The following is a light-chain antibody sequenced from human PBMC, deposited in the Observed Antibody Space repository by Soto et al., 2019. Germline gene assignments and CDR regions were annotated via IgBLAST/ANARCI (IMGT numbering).Light chain of an antibody. J-gene: IGLJ1*01. V-gene: IGLV2-14*01. Sequence: QSALTQPASVSWSAGQSISVSCTGASSDVGGYNYVSWYQQHPGKAPKLMIYEVSNRPSGVSNRFSGSKSGNTASLTISGLQAEDEADYYCSSYTSSTSGVFGTGTKVTVL. CDR2: EVS. CDR1: SSDVGGYNY. CDR3: SSYTSSTSGV.